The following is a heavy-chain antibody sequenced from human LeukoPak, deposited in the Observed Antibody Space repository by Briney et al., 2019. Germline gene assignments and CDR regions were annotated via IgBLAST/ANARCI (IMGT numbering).Heavy chain of an antibody. CDR3: ARDLEDIVVVPAAIPVYYYYMDV. D-gene: IGHD2-2*02. CDR2: IYYSGST. V-gene: IGHV4-59*11. CDR1: GGSISSHY. J-gene: IGHJ6*03. Sequence: SETLSLTCTVSGGSISSHYWSWIRQPPGKGLEWIAYIYYSGSTNYNPSLKSRVTISIDTSKNQFSLKLSSVTAADTAVYYCARDLEDIVVVPAAIPVYYYYMDVWGKGTTVTVSS.